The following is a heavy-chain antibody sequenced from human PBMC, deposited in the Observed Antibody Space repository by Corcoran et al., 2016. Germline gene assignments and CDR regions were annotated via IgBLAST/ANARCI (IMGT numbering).Heavy chain of an antibody. D-gene: IGHD6-13*01. V-gene: IGHV3-30*18. CDR2: ISYDGSNK. Sequence: QVQLVESGGGVVQPGRSLRLSCAASGFTFSRYGIHWVRQAPGKGLEWVAVISYDGSNKYYADSVKGRFTISRDNSENTLYLQMNSLRTEETAVYYCAKDAGPYSSNYYEYDYWGQGTLVTVSS. J-gene: IGHJ4*02. CDR1: GFTFSRYG. CDR3: AKDAGPYSSNYYEYDY.